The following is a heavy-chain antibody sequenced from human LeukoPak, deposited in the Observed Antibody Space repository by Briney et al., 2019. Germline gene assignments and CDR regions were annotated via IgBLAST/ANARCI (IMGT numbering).Heavy chain of an antibody. CDR1: AFTFSSYW. CDR2: IKQDGSEK. Sequence: GGSLRLSCAASAFTFSSYWMSWVRQAPGKGLEWEANIKQDGSEKYYVDSVKGRFTISRDNAKNSLYLQMNSLRAEDTAVYYCARDLPDYAITFGGVIAPFDYWGQGTLVTVSS. V-gene: IGHV3-7*01. D-gene: IGHD3-16*02. CDR3: ARDLPDYAITFGGVIAPFDY. J-gene: IGHJ4*02.